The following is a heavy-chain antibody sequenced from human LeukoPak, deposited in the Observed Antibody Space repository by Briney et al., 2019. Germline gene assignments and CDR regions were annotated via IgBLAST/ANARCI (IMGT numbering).Heavy chain of an antibody. J-gene: IGHJ4*02. D-gene: IGHD3-10*01. Sequence: ASVKVSCKASGYTFTGYYMHWVRQAPGQGLEWMGWINPNSGGTNYAQKFQGRVTMTRGTSISTAYMELSRLRSDDTAVYYCARDFKVYYGSGXXYXLDYWGQGTLVTVSS. V-gene: IGHV1-2*02. CDR1: GYTFTGYY. CDR2: INPNSGGT. CDR3: ARDFKVYYGSGXXYXLDY.